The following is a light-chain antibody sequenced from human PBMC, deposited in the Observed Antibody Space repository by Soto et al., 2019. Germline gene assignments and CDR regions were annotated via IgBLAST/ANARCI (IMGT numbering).Light chain of an antibody. CDR2: AAA. Sequence: AIRMTQSPSSISASTGDRVTITCRASQGISSFLAWYQQKPGKAPKLLIYAAATLQRGAPSRFSASGSGTDFTLTISRLQSEDFATYFCQQYLSYPYTFGPGTKLEI. V-gene: IGKV1-8*01. CDR1: QGISSF. J-gene: IGKJ2*01. CDR3: QQYLSYPYT.